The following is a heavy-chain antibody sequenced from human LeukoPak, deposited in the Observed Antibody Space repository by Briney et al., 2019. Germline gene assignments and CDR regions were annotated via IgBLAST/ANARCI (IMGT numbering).Heavy chain of an antibody. CDR2: VYYSGDT. CDR1: GGSINSRSDY. D-gene: IGHD3-9*01. CDR3: ARCPYDLLTGFSKWFFDL. Sequence: SETLSLTCTVSGGSINSRSDYRGWIRQPPGKGLEWIGNVYYSGDTYYNTSLQSRVTISVDTSKSQFSLTLNSVTAADTAVYYCARCPYDLLTGFSKWFFDLWGRGALVTVSS. V-gene: IGHV4-39*01. J-gene: IGHJ2*01.